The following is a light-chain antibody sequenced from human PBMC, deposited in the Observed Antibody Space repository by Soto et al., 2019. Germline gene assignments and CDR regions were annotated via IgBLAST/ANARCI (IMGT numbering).Light chain of an antibody. V-gene: IGKV3-11*01. CDR2: DAS. J-gene: IGKJ4*01. CDR1: QSVSSY. CDR3: QQGSNGPT. Sequence: EIVLTQSPATLSLSPGERATLSCRASQSVSSYLAWYQQKPGQAPRLLIYDASNRATGIPARFSGSGSGTDFTLTISSLEPEDFAVYYCQQGSNGPTFGGGTKVEIK.